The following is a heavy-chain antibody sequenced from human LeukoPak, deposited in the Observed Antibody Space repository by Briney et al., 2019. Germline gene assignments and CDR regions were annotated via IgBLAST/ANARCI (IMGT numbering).Heavy chain of an antibody. CDR3: ATLRRGSIYGYFDF. D-gene: IGHD5-18*01. CDR1: GGSITSHY. CDR2: VLDSVRT. J-gene: IGHJ4*02. V-gene: IGHV4-59*11. Sequence: SETLSLTCTVSGGSITSHYWSWIRQPPGKGLEWIAYVLDSVRTKDNPSLQSRLTLSADPSKNQFSLRLSSVTAADTGVYYCATLRRGSIYGYFDFWGQGIKVTVSS.